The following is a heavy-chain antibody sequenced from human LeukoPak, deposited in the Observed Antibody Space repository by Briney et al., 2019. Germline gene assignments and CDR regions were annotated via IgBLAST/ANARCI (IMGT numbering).Heavy chain of an antibody. CDR2: ISGDGGST. Sequence: PGGSLRLSCAASGFTFDDYAMHWVRQAPGKGLEWVSLISGDGGSTYYADSVKGRFTISRDNSKNSLYLQMNSLRTEDTALHYCAKDGSSWYSRYYYYYMDVWGKGTTVTVSS. CDR3: AKDGSSWYSRYYYYYMDV. J-gene: IGHJ6*03. V-gene: IGHV3-43*02. CDR1: GFTFDDYA. D-gene: IGHD6-13*01.